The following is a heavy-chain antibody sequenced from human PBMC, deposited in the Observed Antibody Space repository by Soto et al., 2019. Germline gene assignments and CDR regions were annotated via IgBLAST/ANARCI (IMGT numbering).Heavy chain of an antibody. Sequence: SETLSLTCTVSGGSISSYYWSWIRQPPGKGLEWIGYIYYSGSINYNPSLKSRVTISVDTSKNQFSLKLSSVTAADTAVYYCASLSIAGLDPWGQGTLVTVSS. CDR3: ASLSIAGLDP. J-gene: IGHJ5*02. CDR1: GGSISSYY. D-gene: IGHD6-6*01. V-gene: IGHV4-59*01. CDR2: IYYSGSI.